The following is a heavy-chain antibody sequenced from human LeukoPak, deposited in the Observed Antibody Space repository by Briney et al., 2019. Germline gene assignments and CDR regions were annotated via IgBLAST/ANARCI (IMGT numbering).Heavy chain of an antibody. CDR1: GFTFSSYA. J-gene: IGHJ4*02. D-gene: IGHD3-3*01. CDR2: ISGSGGST. CDR3: AKLNDFWSGYYIPPLYFDY. Sequence: GGSLRLSCAASGFTFSSYAMSWVRQAPGKGLEWVSAISGSGGSTYYADSVKGRFTISRDNSKNTLYLQMNSLRAKDTAVYYCAKLNDFWSGYYIPPLYFDYWGQGTLVTVSS. V-gene: IGHV3-23*01.